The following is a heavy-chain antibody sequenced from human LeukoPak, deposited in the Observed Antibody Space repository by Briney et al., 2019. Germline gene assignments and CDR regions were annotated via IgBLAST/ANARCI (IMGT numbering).Heavy chain of an antibody. CDR2: INPSGGST. CDR1: GYTFTSYY. CDR3: ARESLGTAYYY. D-gene: IGHD2-21*01. J-gene: IGHJ4*02. V-gene: IGHV1-46*01. Sequence: AASVTVPCKASGYTFTSYYMHWVRQAPGQELEWMGIINPSGGSTSYAQKFQGRVTMNRDTSTSTVYMELSSLRSEDTAVYYCARESLGTAYYYWGQGTLVTVSS.